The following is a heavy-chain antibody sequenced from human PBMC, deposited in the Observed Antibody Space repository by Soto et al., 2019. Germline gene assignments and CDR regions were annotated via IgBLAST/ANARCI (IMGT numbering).Heavy chain of an antibody. CDR1: GFTFSNFG. J-gene: IGHJ4*02. CDR2: ILSDGSDK. Sequence: GGSLRLSCAASGFTFSNFGMHWVRQAPGKGLEWVAAILSDGSDKYYLDSVKGRFIISRDNSKNTLFLQMNSLRVEDTAVYYCVRGSDVARQELDYWGQGTLVTVSS. V-gene: IGHV3-30*03. D-gene: IGHD2-15*01. CDR3: VRGSDVARQELDY.